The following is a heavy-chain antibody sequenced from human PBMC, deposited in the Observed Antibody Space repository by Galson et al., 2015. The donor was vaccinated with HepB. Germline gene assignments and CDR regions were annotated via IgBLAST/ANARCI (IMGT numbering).Heavy chain of an antibody. V-gene: IGHV3-23*01. Sequence: SLRLSCAASGFTFSSYAMSWVRQAPGRGLEWVSAISGSGGSTYYADSVKGRFTISRDNYKNTLYLQMNSLRAEDTAVYYCAKDTGDYSNYEYYFDYWGQGTLVTVSS. CDR1: GFTFSSYA. J-gene: IGHJ4*02. CDR3: AKDTGDYSNYEYYFDY. CDR2: ISGSGGST. D-gene: IGHD4-11*01.